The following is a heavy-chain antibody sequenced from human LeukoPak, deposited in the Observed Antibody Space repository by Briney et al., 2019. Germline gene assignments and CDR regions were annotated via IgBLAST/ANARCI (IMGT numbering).Heavy chain of an antibody. CDR1: GFTFSSYS. D-gene: IGHD3-10*01. CDR3: AKYPSSAPGYFDY. V-gene: IGHV3-23*01. Sequence: PGGSLRLSCAASGFTFSSYSMNWVRQAPGKGLEWVSAISGSGGSTYYADSVKGRFTISRDNSKNTLYLQMNSLRAEDTAVYYCAKYPSSAPGYFDYWGQGTLVTVSS. CDR2: ISGSGGST. J-gene: IGHJ4*02.